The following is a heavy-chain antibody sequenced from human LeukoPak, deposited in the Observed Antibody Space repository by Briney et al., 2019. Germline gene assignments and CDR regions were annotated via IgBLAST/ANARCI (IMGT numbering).Heavy chain of an antibody. CDR1: GFTFSSYW. V-gene: IGHV3-7*01. CDR2: IKQDGSEK. J-gene: IGHJ4*02. D-gene: IGHD6-13*01. CDR3: ARDLSGYSSSWYEGYFDY. Sequence: GGSLRLSCAASGFTFSSYWMSWVRQAPGKGLEWVANIKQDGSEKYYVDSVKGRFTISRDNAKNSLYLQMNSLRAEDTAVYYCARDLSGYSSSWYEGYFDYWGQGTLVTVSS.